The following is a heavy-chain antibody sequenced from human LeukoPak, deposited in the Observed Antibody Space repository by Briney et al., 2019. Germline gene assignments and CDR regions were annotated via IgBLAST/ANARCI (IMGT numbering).Heavy chain of an antibody. CDR1: GYSFTNYG. D-gene: IGHD3-10*01. CDR2: VDPEDGET. Sequence: ASVKVSCKASGYSFTNYGVSWVQQAPGKGLEWMGRVDPEDGETIYAEKFQGRVTITADTSTDTAYMELSSLRSEDTAVYYCATDPRSGSSGYWGQGTLVTVSS. J-gene: IGHJ4*02. CDR3: ATDPRSGSSGY. V-gene: IGHV1-69-2*01.